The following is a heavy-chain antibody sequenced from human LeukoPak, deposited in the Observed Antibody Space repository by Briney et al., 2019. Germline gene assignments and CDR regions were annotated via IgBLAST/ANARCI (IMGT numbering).Heavy chain of an antibody. CDR2: INSDGSSK. J-gene: IGHJ4*02. CDR3: ASLCSSTSCYSQSY. V-gene: IGHV3-74*01. CDR1: GFTFSSYW. D-gene: IGHD2-2*02. Sequence: GGSLRLSCAASGFTFSSYWMHWVRQAPGKGLVWVSRINSDGSSKSYADSVKGRFTISRDNAKNTLYLQMNSLRAEDTAVYYCASLCSSTSCYSQSYWGQGTLVTVSS.